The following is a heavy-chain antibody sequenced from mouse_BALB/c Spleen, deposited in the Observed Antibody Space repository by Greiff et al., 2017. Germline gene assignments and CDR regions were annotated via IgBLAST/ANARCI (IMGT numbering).Heavy chain of an antibody. Sequence: EVMLVESGGDLVKPGGSLKLSCAASGFTFSSYGMSWVRQTPDKRLEWVATISSGGSYTYYPDSVKGRFTISRDNAKNTLYLQMSSLKSEDTAMYYCERDYEAWFAYWGQGTLVTVSA. CDR3: ERDYEAWFAY. CDR1: GFTFSSYG. J-gene: IGHJ3*01. V-gene: IGHV5-6*02. CDR2: ISSGGSYT. D-gene: IGHD2-4*01.